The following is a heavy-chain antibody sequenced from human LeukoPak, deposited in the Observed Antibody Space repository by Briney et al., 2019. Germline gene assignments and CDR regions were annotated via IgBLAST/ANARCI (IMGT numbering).Heavy chain of an antibody. CDR3: ARLPDFWSGSTTFDP. J-gene: IGHJ5*02. CDR2: INPNSGGT. Sequence: GASVTVSYKSSGYTFTGYYMHWVRQAPGQGLEWMGWINPNSGGTNYAQKFQGRVTTTRDTSISTAYMELSRLRSDDTAVYYCARLPDFWSGSTTFDPWGQGTLVTVSS. CDR1: GYTFTGYY. V-gene: IGHV1-2*02. D-gene: IGHD3-3*01.